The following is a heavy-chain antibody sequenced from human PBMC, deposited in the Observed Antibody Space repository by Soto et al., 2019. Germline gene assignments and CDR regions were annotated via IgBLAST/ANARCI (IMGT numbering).Heavy chain of an antibody. D-gene: IGHD2-15*01. J-gene: IGHJ6*02. CDR3: ARDPRYCSGGRCYYYYAMDV. CDR2: ISYDGSNK. CDR1: GLTFSSYN. V-gene: IGHV3-30-3*01. Sequence: QVQLVESGGGVVQPGRSLRLSCAASGLTFSSYNMYWVRQAPGKGLEWVAVISYDGSNKYYADSVKGRFTISRDNSKNTLYLQMNSLRAEDTAVYSCARDPRYCSGGRCYYYYAMDVWGQGTTVTVSS.